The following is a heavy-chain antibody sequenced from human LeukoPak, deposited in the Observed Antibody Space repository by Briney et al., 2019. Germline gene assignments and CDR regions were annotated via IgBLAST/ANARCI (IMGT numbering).Heavy chain of an antibody. Sequence: GGSLRLSCVGSGFSFSPYWMSWVRQAPGKGLEWLANIEKHGSADYYVDSVKGLFTISRDNAKNSLSLQLDSLRVEDTAVYYCAREVPGVMVAFDLWGQGTMVTVSP. CDR2: IEKHGSAD. V-gene: IGHV3-7*01. CDR1: GFSFSPYW. CDR3: AREVPGVMVAFDL. D-gene: IGHD2-2*01. J-gene: IGHJ3*01.